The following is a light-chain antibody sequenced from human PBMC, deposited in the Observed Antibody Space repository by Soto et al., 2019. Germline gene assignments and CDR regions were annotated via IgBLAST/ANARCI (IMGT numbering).Light chain of an antibody. V-gene: IGKV1-5*03. CDR3: QHYNSYSEA. CDR1: QTISSW. J-gene: IGKJ1*01. Sequence: DIQMTQSPSTLSGSVGDRVTITWRASQTISSWLAWYQQKKGKAPKLLIYKASTLKSGVPSRFSGSGYGTEFTLTISSLQTDDFATYYCQHYNSYSEAFGQGTQVDIK. CDR2: KAS.